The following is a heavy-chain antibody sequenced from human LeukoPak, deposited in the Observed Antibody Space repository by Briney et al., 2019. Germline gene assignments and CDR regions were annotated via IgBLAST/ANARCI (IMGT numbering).Heavy chain of an antibody. Sequence: PGGSLRLSCAASGFTFNTYAVHWVRQAPGKGLEWVSAISASGGMTYYTDSVKGRFTISRDNSKNTLYLQMNGLRGEDTAVYYCAKGTYCDNVSDGSDIWGQGTMGTVSS. CDR2: ISASGGMT. D-gene: IGHD4-17*01. CDR1: GFTFNTYA. CDR3: AKGTYCDNVSDGSDI. J-gene: IGHJ3*02. V-gene: IGHV3-23*01.